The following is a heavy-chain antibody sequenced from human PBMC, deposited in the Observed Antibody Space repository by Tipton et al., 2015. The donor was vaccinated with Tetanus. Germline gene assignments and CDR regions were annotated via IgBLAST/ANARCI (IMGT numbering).Heavy chain of an antibody. J-gene: IGHJ5*02. CDR3: ARHLYGYWFDP. Sequence: TLSLTCSVSGYSIIVSHHSWAWIRQAPGKGLDWIGSVHYGRTTHYSPSFKSRATISVDTSQNLFSLRLTSVTAADTAVYYCARHLYGYWFDPWGQGALVTVSS. D-gene: IGHD3-10*01. V-gene: IGHV4-39*01. CDR1: GYSIIVSHHS. CDR2: VHYGRTT.